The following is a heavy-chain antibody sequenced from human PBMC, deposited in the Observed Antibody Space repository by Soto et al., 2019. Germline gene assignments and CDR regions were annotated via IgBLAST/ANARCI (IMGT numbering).Heavy chain of an antibody. J-gene: IGHJ4*02. V-gene: IGHV1-18*04. Sequence: ASVKVSCKVSGYTFTSNGISWVRQAPGQGLEWMGWISAYNGNTNYAQKLQGRVTMTTDTSTSTAYMELRSLRSDAPSTHYCARDVGIRWFGDSIMRLDYWGPGTLVGVSS. CDR1: GYTFTSNG. D-gene: IGHD3-10*01. CDR2: ISAYNGNT. CDR3: ARDVGIRWFGDSIMRLDY.